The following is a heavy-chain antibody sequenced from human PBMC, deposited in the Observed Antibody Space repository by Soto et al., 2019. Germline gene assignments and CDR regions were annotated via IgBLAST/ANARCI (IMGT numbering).Heavy chain of an antibody. J-gene: IGHJ4*02. V-gene: IGHV3-53*01. D-gene: IGHD2-21*01. CDR2: IYGVDTT. Sequence: EVQLVESGGGLIRPGGSLRLSCAASGFRVSDNYMSWVRQAPGKGLEWVSVIYGVDTTYYADYVKGRFTISRDNSKNTLYLQMNNLRADDTAVYYCARDLYGGNSDYWGQGPLVTVSS. CDR3: ARDLYGGNSDY. CDR1: GFRVSDNY.